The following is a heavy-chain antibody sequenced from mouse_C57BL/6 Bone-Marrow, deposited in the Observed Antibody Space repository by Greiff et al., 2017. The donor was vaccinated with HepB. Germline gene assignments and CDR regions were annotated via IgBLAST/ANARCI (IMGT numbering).Heavy chain of an antibody. CDR3: AGRGDY. CDR2: IDPSDSYT. J-gene: IGHJ2*01. Sequence: VQLQQPGAELVKPGASVKLSCKASGYTFTSYWMQWVKQRPGQGLEWIGEIDPSDSYTNYNQKFKGKATLTVDTSSSTAYMQLSSLTSEDSAVYYWAGRGDYWGQGTTLTVSS. V-gene: IGHV1-50*01. CDR1: GYTFTSYW.